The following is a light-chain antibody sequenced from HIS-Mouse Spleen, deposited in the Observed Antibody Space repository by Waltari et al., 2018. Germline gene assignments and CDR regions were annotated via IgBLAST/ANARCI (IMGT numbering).Light chain of an antibody. CDR2: DDS. J-gene: IGLJ2*01. CDR3: QVWDSSSDHVV. V-gene: IGLV3-21*03. CDR1: NIGRKR. Sequence: SYVLTQPPSVSVAPGKTARITCGGNNIGRKRVHWYQQKPGQAPVLVVYDDSERPSGIPERFSGSNSGNTATLTISRVEAGDEADYYCQVWDSSSDHVVFGGGTKLTVL.